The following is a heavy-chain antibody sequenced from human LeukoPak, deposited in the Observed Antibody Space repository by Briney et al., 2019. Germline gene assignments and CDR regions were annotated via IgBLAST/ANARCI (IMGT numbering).Heavy chain of an antibody. CDR2: INHSGST. Sequence: PSETLSLTCAVYGGSFSGYYWSWIRQPPGKGLEWIGEINHSGSTNYNPSLKSRVTISVDTSKNQFSLKLSSVTAADTAVYYCASLTVAVSSRLHNWFDPWGQGTLVTVSS. V-gene: IGHV4-34*01. J-gene: IGHJ5*02. CDR3: ASLTVAVSSRLHNWFDP. CDR1: GGSFSGYY. D-gene: IGHD6-19*01.